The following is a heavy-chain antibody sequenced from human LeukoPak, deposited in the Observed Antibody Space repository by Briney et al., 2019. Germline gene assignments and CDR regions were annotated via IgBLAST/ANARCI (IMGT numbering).Heavy chain of an antibody. CDR2: IWYDGSKK. CDR1: GFTFSTYV. V-gene: IGHV3-33*01. D-gene: IGHD4-17*01. Sequence: GGSLRLSCAASGFTFSTYVMHWVRQAPGKGLEWVAVIWYDGSKKDYADSVKGRFTISRDNSKNTLYLQMNSLRAEDTAVYYCAREMNYGDYFAYWGQGTLVTVSS. J-gene: IGHJ4*02. CDR3: AREMNYGDYFAY.